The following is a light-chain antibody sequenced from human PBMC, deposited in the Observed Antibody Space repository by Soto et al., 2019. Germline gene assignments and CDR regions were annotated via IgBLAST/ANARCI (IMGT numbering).Light chain of an antibody. Sequence: DIQMTQSPSSLSASVGDRVTITCRASQIISRFLNWYQQKPGKAPKLLIYAASSLQSGVPSRFSGSGSGTDFTLTISSLQPEDFATYYCQQSYSPPPVTFGQGTRLEIK. CDR1: QIISRF. V-gene: IGKV1-39*01. J-gene: IGKJ5*01. CDR3: QQSYSPPPVT. CDR2: AAS.